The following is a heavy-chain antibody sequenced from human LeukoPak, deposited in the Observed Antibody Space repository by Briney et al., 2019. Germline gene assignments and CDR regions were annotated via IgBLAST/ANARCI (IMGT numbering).Heavy chain of an antibody. D-gene: IGHD3-22*01. CDR3: ARVSYDSSGYYLTFDY. Sequence: SETLSLTCTVSGGSISSYYWSWIRQPPGKGLEWIGYIYYSGSTNYNPSLKSRVTISVHTYKNQFSLKLSSVTAADTAVYYCARVSYDSSGYYLTFDYWGQGTLVTVSS. CDR2: IYYSGST. CDR1: GGSISSYY. V-gene: IGHV4-59*01. J-gene: IGHJ4*02.